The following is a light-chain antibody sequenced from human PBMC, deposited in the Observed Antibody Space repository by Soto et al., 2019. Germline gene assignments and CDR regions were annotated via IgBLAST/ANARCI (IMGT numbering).Light chain of an antibody. V-gene: IGLV2-14*01. Sequence: QSALTQPASVSGSPGQSIAISCTGTSSDVGKYSYVSWFQQYPGNAPKLMIYEVSNRPSGVSNRFSGSKSGNTASLTISGLQGEDEADYHCSSFTTSSTWVFGGGTKLTVL. CDR3: SSFTTSSTWV. CDR2: EVS. J-gene: IGLJ3*02. CDR1: SSDVGKYSY.